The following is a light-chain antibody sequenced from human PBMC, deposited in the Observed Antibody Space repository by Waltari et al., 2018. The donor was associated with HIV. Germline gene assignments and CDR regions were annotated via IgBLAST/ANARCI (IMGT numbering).Light chain of an antibody. CDR2: QDT. CDR1: KLGDKF. J-gene: IGLJ2*01. CDR3: QAWDSSTVV. V-gene: IGLV3-1*01. Sequence: SYAVTQPTSVSVSPGQTASITCSGNKLGDKFASWYQQKSGQSPVLVIYQDTKRPSGIPDRFSGSNSGNTATLTISGTQAMDEADYYCQAWDSSTVVFGGGTKLTVL.